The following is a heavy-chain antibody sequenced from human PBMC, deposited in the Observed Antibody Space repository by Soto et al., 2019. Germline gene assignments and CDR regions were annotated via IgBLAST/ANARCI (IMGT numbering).Heavy chain of an antibody. Sequence: PGGSLRLSCAASGFTFSSYGMHWVRQAPGKGLEWVAVISYDGSNKYYADSVKGRFTISRDNSKNTLYLQMNSLRAEDTAVYYCAKLGSGSGWYKGNYYYGMDVWGQGTTVTVS. CDR3: AKLGSGSGWYKGNYYYGMDV. J-gene: IGHJ6*02. V-gene: IGHV3-30*18. D-gene: IGHD6-19*01. CDR2: ISYDGSNK. CDR1: GFTFSSYG.